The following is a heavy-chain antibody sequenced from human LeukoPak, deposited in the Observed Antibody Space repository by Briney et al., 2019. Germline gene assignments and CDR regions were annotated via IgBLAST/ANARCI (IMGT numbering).Heavy chain of an antibody. D-gene: IGHD3-10*01. CDR1: GFTFSRYG. Sequence: GGSLRLSCAASGFTFSRYGMSWVRQAPGKGLEWVSAISGSGGSTYYADSVKGRFTISRDNAKNSLYLQMNSLRAEDTAVYYCARGAKYYYGSGSWFTSNYYYYYMDVWGKGTTVTISS. J-gene: IGHJ6*03. V-gene: IGHV3-23*01. CDR2: ISGSGGST. CDR3: ARGAKYYYGSGSWFTSNYYYYYMDV.